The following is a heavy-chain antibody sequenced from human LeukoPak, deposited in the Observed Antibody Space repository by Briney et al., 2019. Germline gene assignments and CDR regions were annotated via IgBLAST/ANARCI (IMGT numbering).Heavy chain of an antibody. CDR1: GFSFSNYG. J-gene: IGHJ4*02. D-gene: IGHD6-13*01. CDR3: ARSPTYSSSWYYFDY. Sequence: GRSLRLSCAASGFSFSNYGMHWVRQAPGKGLEWVAVMSYDGSNQNHADSVKGRFTISRDNSKNTLYLQMNSLRAEDTAVYYCARSPTYSSSWYYFDYWGQGTLVTVSS. V-gene: IGHV3-30*03. CDR2: MSYDGSNQ.